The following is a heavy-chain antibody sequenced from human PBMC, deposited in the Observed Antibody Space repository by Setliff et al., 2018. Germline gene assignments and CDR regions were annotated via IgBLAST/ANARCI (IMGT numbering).Heavy chain of an antibody. Sequence: GGSLRLSCVASGFSFKNYWMSWVRQAPEKGLEWVANIHQDGSERHYVDSVKGRFTISRDNAKNSLFLQMNILEVEDTAVYYCVRDWASGDDHWGRGTLVTVSS. D-gene: IGHD3-10*01. V-gene: IGHV3-7*01. CDR1: GFSFKNYW. CDR3: VRDWASGDDH. J-gene: IGHJ4*02. CDR2: IHQDGSER.